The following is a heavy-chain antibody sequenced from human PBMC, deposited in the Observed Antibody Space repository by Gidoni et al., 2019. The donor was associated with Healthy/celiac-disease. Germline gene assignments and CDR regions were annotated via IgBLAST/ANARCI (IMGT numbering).Heavy chain of an antibody. J-gene: IGHJ3*02. CDR2: FDPEDGET. CDR3: ATDDRYYYDSSGYYAFDI. Sequence: QVQLVQSGAEVKKPGASVKVSCKVSGYTLTELSMHWVRQAPGKGLEWMGGFDPEDGETIYAQKFQGRVTMTEDTSTDTAYMELSSLRSEDTAVYYCATDDRYYYDSSGYYAFDIWGQGTMVTVSS. V-gene: IGHV1-24*01. CDR1: GYTLTELS. D-gene: IGHD3-22*01.